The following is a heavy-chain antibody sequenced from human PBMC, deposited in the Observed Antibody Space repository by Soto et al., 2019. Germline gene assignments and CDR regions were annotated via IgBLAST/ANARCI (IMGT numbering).Heavy chain of an antibody. Sequence: EVQLVESGGGLIQPGGSLRLSCAASGFTVSSNYMSWVRQAPGKGLEWVSVIYSGGNTYYADSVKGRFTISRDNSKNTLYLQMNSLRAEDTAVYYCARDYYGSGSASFDYWGQGTLVTVSS. J-gene: IGHJ4*02. CDR1: GFTVSSNY. V-gene: IGHV3-53*01. CDR2: IYSGGNT. D-gene: IGHD3-10*01. CDR3: ARDYYGSGSASFDY.